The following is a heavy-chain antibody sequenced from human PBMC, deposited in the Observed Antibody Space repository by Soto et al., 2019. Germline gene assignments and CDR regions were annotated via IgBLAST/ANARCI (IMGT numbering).Heavy chain of an antibody. Sequence: SETLSLTCTVSGGSISSGGYYWSWIRQHPGKGLEWIGYIYYSGSTYYNPSLKSRVTISVDTSKNQFSLKLSSVTAADTAVYYCASGRSTIIVVAPDYCGQRTLATVSS. CDR2: IYYSGST. CDR3: ASGRSTIIVVAPDY. CDR1: GGSISSGGYY. D-gene: IGHD3-22*01. J-gene: IGHJ4*02. V-gene: IGHV4-31*03.